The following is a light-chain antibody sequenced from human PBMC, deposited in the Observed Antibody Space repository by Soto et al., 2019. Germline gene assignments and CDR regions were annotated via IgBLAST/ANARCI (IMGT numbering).Light chain of an antibody. CDR3: QQYGRSPPVT. V-gene: IGKV3-20*01. CDR1: QSVSSTY. Sequence: IVLTQSPGTLSLSPGERATLSCRASQSVSSTYIAWYQQNPGQAPRLLIYGASSRATGIPDRFSGSGSGTDFTLTISRLEPEDFAVYFCQQYGRSPPVTFGQGTKVEIK. CDR2: GAS. J-gene: IGKJ2*01.